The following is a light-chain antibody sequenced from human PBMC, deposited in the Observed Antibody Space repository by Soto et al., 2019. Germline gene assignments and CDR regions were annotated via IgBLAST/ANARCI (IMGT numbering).Light chain of an antibody. CDR1: QSISSY. CDR3: KQSYDMPWT. Sequence: DIQMTQSPSSLSASVGDRVTITCRASQSISSYLNWYQQKPGKAPKLLIYAASSLQSGVQPRFSGSGSGRDFSLTIRSLQPEDFATYYCKQSYDMPWTFGQGTKVDIK. V-gene: IGKV1-39*01. CDR2: AAS. J-gene: IGKJ1*01.